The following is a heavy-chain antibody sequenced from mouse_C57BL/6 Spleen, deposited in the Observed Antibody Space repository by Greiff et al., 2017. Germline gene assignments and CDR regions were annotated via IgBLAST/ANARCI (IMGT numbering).Heavy chain of an antibody. CDR2: ISSGSSTI. CDR3: AKTERTWYFDG. V-gene: IGHV5-17*01. J-gene: IGHJ1*03. D-gene: IGHD4-1*01. Sequence: EVKLVESGGGLVKPGGSLKLSCAASGFTFSDYGMHWVRQAPEKGLEWVAYISSGSSTIYYADTVKGRFTISRDNAKNTLFLQMTSLRSEDTAMYYCAKTERTWYFDGWGTGTTVTVSS. CDR1: GFTFSDYG.